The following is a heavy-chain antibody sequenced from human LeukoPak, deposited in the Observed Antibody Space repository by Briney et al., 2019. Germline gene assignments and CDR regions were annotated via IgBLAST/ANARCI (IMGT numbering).Heavy chain of an antibody. CDR3: ARFRVVPAVTNWFDP. CDR1: GFSFSNYA. D-gene: IGHD2-2*01. J-gene: IGHJ5*02. V-gene: IGHV3-23*01. CDR2: ISGSGSNT. Sequence: GGSLRLSCAASGFSFSNYAMSWVRQAPGKGLDWVSAISGSGSNTWYADSVKGRFTISRDNSRNTLYLQMNGLRAEDTALYYSARFRVVPAVTNWFDPWGQGTLVTVSS.